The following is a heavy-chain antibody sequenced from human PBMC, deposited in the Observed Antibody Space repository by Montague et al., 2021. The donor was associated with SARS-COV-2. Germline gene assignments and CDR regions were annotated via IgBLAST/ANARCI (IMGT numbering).Heavy chain of an antibody. CDR1: GGSISGYY. Sequence: SETLSLTCTVSGGSISGYYWSWIRQPAGKGLEWIGRIYTSGSTNYNPSLKSRVTMSVDTSKNQSSLKLSSVTAADTAVYYCAREAWLGDKTSASEYYGMDVWGQGTTVTVSS. CDR3: AREAWLGDKTSASEYYGMDV. D-gene: IGHD3-10*01. J-gene: IGHJ6*02. CDR2: IYTSGST. V-gene: IGHV4-4*07.